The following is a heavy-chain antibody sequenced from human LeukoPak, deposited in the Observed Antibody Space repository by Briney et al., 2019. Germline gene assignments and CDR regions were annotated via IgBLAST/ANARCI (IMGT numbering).Heavy chain of an antibody. Sequence: GGSLRLSCAASGFAFSSCCKHGVRQAPGKGRVWVSRSSCDGRSTTYTASVKSRVTISRDNAKISPYLQMNSLGAEDTAVYYCTRGYSGSYRIDYWGKGSMVTVSS. CDR3: TRGYSGSYRIDY. D-gene: IGHD1-26*01. CDR2: SSCDGRST. J-gene: IGHJ4*02. CDR1: GFAFSSCC. V-gene: IGHV3-74*01.